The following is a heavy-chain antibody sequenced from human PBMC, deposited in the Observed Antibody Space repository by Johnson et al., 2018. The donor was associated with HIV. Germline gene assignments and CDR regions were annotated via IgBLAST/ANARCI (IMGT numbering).Heavy chain of an antibody. J-gene: IGHJ3*02. CDR2: ITVSGDNT. D-gene: IGHD2-2*01. Sequence: VQLVESGGGLVTPGGSLRLSCAASGFTFSNAWMSWVRQGPGKGLEWVSAITVSGDNTYYADSVKDRFTIYRDNSKNTLYVEMNSLRVEDTALYYCARDRCSSTPCLDAFDIWCQGTMVTVS. CDR3: ARDRCSSTPCLDAFDI. V-gene: IGHV3-23*04. CDR1: GFTFSNAW.